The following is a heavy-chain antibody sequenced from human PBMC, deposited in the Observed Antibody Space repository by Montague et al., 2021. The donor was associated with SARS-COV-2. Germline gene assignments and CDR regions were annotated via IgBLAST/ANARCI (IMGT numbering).Heavy chain of an antibody. CDR2: INSHSGGT. J-gene: IGHJ6*02. CDR1: GYIFTGHY. Sequence: SVKVSFKASGYIFTGHYVLWVRQAPGQGLEWMGWINSHSGGTQYAQKFQGRVTLTRDTSINTAYMELSRLRFDDTAVYYCARAVAAVSGPVDYYYFDGMDVWGQGTTVTVSS. CDR3: ARAVAAVSGPVDYYYFDGMDV. D-gene: IGHD6-13*01. V-gene: IGHV1-2*02.